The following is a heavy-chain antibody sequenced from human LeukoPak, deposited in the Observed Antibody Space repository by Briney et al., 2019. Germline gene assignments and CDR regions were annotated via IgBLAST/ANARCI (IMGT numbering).Heavy chain of an antibody. V-gene: IGHV1-2*02. J-gene: IGHJ4*02. Sequence: ASVKVSCKASGYTFTGYYMHWVRQAPGQGLEWMGWINPNSGGTNYAQKFQGRVTMTRDTSISTAYMELSRLRSDDTAVYYCARGTSIAARGERLYYFDYWGQGTLVTVSS. CDR2: INPNSGGT. CDR3: ARGTSIAARGERLYYFDY. D-gene: IGHD6-6*01. CDR1: GYTFTGYY.